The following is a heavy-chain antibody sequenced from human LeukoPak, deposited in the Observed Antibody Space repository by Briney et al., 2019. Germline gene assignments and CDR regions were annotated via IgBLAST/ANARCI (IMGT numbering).Heavy chain of an antibody. CDR1: GGSFSGYY. V-gene: IGHV4-34*01. CDR2: INHSGST. D-gene: IGHD4-17*01. Sequence: SETPSLTCAVYGGSFSGYYWSWIRQPPGKGLEWIGEINHSGSTNYNPSLKSRVTIPVDTSKNQFSLKLSSVTAADTAVYYCARGRVRIRTVTTQRLYYFDYWGQGTLVTVSS. J-gene: IGHJ4*02. CDR3: ARGRVRIRTVTTQRLYYFDY.